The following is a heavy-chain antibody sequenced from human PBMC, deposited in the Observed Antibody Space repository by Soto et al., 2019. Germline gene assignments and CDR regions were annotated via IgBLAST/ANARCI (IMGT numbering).Heavy chain of an antibody. D-gene: IGHD2-21*02. V-gene: IGHV1-3*05. CDR1: GYTFTSYA. Sequence: QVQLVQAGAEEKKPGASVKVSCKASGYTFTSYAMHWGRQAPGQRLEWRGWINAGNGNTKYSQKFQGRVTITRDTSASTAYMELSSLRSEDTAVYYCARSIVVVTALDYWGQGTLVTVSS. J-gene: IGHJ4*02. CDR2: INAGNGNT. CDR3: ARSIVVVTALDY.